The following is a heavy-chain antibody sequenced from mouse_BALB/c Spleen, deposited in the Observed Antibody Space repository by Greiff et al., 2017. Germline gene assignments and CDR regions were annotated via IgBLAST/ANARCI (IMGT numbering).Heavy chain of an antibody. Sequence: VQLQQSGAELARPGASVKMSCKASGYTFTSYTMHWVKQRPGQGLEWIGYINPSSGYTNYNQKFKDKATLTADKSSSTAYMQLSSLTSEDSAVYYCARYPRGYQAWFAYWGQGTLVTVSA. CDR3: ARYPRGYQAWFAY. CDR2: INPSSGYT. V-gene: IGHV1-4*01. CDR1: GYTFTSYT. J-gene: IGHJ3*01. D-gene: IGHD2-2*01.